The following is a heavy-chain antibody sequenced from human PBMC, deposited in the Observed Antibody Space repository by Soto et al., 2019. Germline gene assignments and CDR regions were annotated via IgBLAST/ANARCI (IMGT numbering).Heavy chain of an antibody. CDR3: VKDGGYCSSTTCYSPRNHYFDS. D-gene: IGHD2-2*01. J-gene: IGHJ4*02. V-gene: IGHV3-7*03. CDR1: GFTFSDYW. Sequence: VGSLRLSCAASGFTFSDYWMSWVRQAPGKGPEWVANIKFNGSEKQYVDSVKGRFSISRDNSRNSLFLQMNSLRAGDTAVYYCVKDGGYCSSTTCYSPRNHYFDSWGQGTLVTVSS. CDR2: IKFNGSEK.